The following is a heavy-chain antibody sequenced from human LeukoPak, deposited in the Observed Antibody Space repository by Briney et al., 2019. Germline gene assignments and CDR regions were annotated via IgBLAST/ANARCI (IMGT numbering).Heavy chain of an antibody. J-gene: IGHJ6*03. CDR1: GYTFTGYY. D-gene: IGHD2-15*01. CDR3: ARDTVVVVADYYYYYMDV. CDR2: INPNSGGT. V-gene: IGHV1-2*06. Sequence: ASVKVSCKASGYTFTGYYMHWVRQAPGQGLEWMGRINPNSGGTNYAQKFQGRVTTTRDTSISTAYMELSRLRSDDTAVYCCARDTVVVVADYYYYYMDVWGKGTTVTVSS.